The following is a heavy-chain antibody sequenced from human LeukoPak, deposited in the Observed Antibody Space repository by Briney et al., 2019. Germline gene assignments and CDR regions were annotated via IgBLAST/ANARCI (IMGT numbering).Heavy chain of an antibody. J-gene: IGHJ5*02. D-gene: IGHD5-18*01. Sequence: SETLSLTCSVSGYSINDGYFWGWIRQPPGKGPEWIGSIDHNGSTYYNPSLKSRVTMSVDTSKNQFYVKLNSVTAADTAVYYCARCGYCWTNWFDPWGQGTLVTVSS. CDR2: IDHNGST. CDR1: GYSINDGYF. CDR3: ARCGYCWTNWFDP. V-gene: IGHV4-38-2*02.